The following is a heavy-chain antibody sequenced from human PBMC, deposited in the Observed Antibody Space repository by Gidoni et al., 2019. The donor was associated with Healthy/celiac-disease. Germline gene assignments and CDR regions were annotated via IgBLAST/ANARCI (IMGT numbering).Heavy chain of an antibody. J-gene: IGHJ4*02. CDR1: TFSSYG. CDR2: ISYDGSNK. CDR3: AKDASGTLLWFGELLYYFDY. Sequence: TFSSYGMHWVRQAPGKGLEWVAVISYDGSNKYYADSVKGRFTISRDNSKNTLYLQMNSLRAEDTAVYYCAKDASGTLLWFGELLYYFDYWGQGTLVTVSS. D-gene: IGHD3-10*01. V-gene: IGHV3-30*18.